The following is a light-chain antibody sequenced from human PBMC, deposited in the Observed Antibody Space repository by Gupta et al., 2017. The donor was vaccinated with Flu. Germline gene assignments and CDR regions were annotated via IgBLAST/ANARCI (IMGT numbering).Light chain of an antibody. V-gene: IGKV2D-29*01. CDR1: QSLMHSDGMTY. J-gene: IGKJ1*01. CDR2: EVP. CDR3: MQSITFRT. Sequence: DIVMTQTPLSLSVTPGQAASISCRSSQSLMHSDGMTYFFWYVQKPGQPPQLLIYEVPKRFYGVPARFSGSGSGTDFTLKSSRGEAEDVGIYYCMQSITFRTFGQGTKVEVK.